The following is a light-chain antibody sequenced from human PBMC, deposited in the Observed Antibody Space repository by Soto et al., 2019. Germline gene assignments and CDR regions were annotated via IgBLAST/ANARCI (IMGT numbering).Light chain of an antibody. Sequence: IQMTQSPSSVAASVGDRVSITCQASHSISSWLAWYQQMPGKAPKLLIYDASSLHSGVPSRFSGSGSGTEFTLTISSLQPDDFATYYCQQYNTYSWTFGQGTKVDIK. CDR1: HSISSW. V-gene: IGKV1-5*01. CDR2: DAS. J-gene: IGKJ1*01. CDR3: QQYNTYSWT.